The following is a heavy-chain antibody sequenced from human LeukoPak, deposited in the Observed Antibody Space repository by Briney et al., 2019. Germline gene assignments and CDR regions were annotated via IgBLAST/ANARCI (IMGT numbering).Heavy chain of an antibody. D-gene: IGHD2-15*01. Sequence: PGGSLRLSCAASGFTFSSYAVSWVRQAPGKGLEWVSAISGSGGSTYYADSVKGRFTISRDNSKNTLYLQMNSLRAEDTAVYYCAKGTELLVVVAATFDYWGQGTLVTVSS. CDR3: AKGTELLVVVAATFDY. V-gene: IGHV3-23*01. CDR1: GFTFSSYA. J-gene: IGHJ4*02. CDR2: ISGSGGST.